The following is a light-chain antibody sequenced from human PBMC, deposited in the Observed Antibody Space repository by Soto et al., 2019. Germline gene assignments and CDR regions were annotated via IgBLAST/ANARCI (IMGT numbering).Light chain of an antibody. J-gene: IGKJ1*01. CDR3: QKYNSAPWT. Sequence: DIQMTQSPSSLSASVGDRVTITCRASQAISNYLAWYQQKPGEVPNLLIYAASTLQSGGPSRFSGSGSGTDFTLTINSLQPEDVATYYCQKYNSAPWTFGQGTKVEIK. V-gene: IGKV1-27*01. CDR1: QAISNY. CDR2: AAS.